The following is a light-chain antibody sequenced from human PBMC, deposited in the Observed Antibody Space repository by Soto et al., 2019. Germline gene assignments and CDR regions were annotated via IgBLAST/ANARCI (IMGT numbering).Light chain of an antibody. J-gene: IGKJ2*01. CDR3: QQYGSSPKT. CDR2: GTS. CDR1: QSVSSSY. Sequence: EIVLTQSPGTLSLSPGERATLSCRASQSVSSSYLAWYQQKPGQAPRLLIYGTSSRATGIPARFSGSGSGTDFTLTISRLEPEDFAMYYCQQYGSSPKTFGQGTKLEIK. V-gene: IGKV3-20*01.